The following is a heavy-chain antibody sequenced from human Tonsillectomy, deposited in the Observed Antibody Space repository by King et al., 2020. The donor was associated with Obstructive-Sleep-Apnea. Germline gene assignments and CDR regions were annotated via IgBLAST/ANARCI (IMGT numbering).Heavy chain of an antibody. CDR1: GYTFTSYY. J-gene: IGHJ4*02. CDR2: SNPSGGST. CDR3: ATDPPRYCSSTSCYGGY. V-gene: IGHV1-46*01. D-gene: IGHD2-2*01. Sequence: QLVQSGAEVKKPGASVKVSCKASGYTFTSYYMHWVRQAPGQGLEWMGISNPSGGSTSYAQKFQGRVTMTRDTSTSTVYMELSSLRSEDTAVYYCATDPPRYCSSTSCYGGYWGQGTLVTVSS.